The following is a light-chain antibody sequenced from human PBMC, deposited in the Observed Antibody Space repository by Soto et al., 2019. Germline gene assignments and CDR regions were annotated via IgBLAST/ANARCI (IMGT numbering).Light chain of an antibody. CDR2: EVS. V-gene: IGLV2-14*01. Sequence: QSVLTQPASVSGSPGQSITISCTGTSSDVGAYNFVSWYQQHPGKAPKLMIYEVSDRPSGVSNRFSGSKSGNTASLTISGLQAEDEADYYCSSYATNRDVLFGGGTKLTVL. CDR1: SSDVGAYNF. CDR3: SSYATNRDVL. J-gene: IGLJ2*01.